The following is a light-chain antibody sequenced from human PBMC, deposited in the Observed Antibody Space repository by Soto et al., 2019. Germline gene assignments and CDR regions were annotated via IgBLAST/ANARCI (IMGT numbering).Light chain of an antibody. CDR3: QHYNNWPPVT. CDR1: QSVSSN. Sequence: EIVMTQSPATLSVSPGERATLSCRASQSVSSNLAWYQQKPDQAPRLLIYGASTRATGIPARFSGSGSGTEFTLTFSSLQSEDFAVYYCQHYNNWPPVTFGQGTKLE. V-gene: IGKV3-15*01. J-gene: IGKJ2*01. CDR2: GAS.